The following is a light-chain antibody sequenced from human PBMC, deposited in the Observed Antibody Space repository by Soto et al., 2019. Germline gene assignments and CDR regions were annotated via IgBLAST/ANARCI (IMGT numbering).Light chain of an antibody. V-gene: IGKV1-12*01. Sequence: DLQMTQSPSSVSASVGDRVTITCRASQGINSWLAWYQQKPGKAPNLLIYAASSLQSGVPSRFSGSGSGTDFTLTISSLQPEDFATYYCQQANSFPHTFGQGTKLEIK. CDR3: QQANSFPHT. CDR2: AAS. CDR1: QGINSW. J-gene: IGKJ2*01.